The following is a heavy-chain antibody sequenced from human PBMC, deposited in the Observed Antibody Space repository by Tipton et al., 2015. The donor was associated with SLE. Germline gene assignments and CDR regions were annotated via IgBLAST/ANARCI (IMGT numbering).Heavy chain of an antibody. CDR3: ARDPDSDILTGSFDY. Sequence: SLRLSCAASGFTFSSYNMNWVRQAPGKGLEWVASISSSSDYIDYADSVKGRFTISRDNAESSLYLQMHSLRADDTAVYYCARDPDSDILTGSFDYWGQGTLVTVSS. CDR1: GFTFSSYN. CDR2: ISSSSDYI. J-gene: IGHJ4*02. D-gene: IGHD3-9*01. V-gene: IGHV3-21*03.